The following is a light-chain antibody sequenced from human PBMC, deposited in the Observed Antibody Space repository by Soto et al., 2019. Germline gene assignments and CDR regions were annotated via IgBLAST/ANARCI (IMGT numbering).Light chain of an antibody. CDR1: QSVSSSY. V-gene: IGKV3-20*01. Sequence: EIVLTQSPGTLSLSPGERATLSCRASQSVSSSYLAWYQQKPGQAPRLLIYGASSRTTGIPDRFSGSGSGTNVPLTISRLEPEDFAVYYCQQYGSSLLFTFGPGTKVDIK. J-gene: IGKJ3*01. CDR3: QQYGSSLLFT. CDR2: GAS.